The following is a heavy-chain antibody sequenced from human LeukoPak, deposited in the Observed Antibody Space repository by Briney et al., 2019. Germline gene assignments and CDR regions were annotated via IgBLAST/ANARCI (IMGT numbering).Heavy chain of an antibody. CDR1: GFIFRNYW. CDR3: ASDSPGYSSGSYFTY. V-gene: IGHV3-7*03. D-gene: IGHD2-15*01. J-gene: IGHJ4*02. CDR2: IKQDGSEK. Sequence: GGSLRLSCAASGFIFRNYWMSWVRQAPGQGLERVANIKQDGSEKYYVDSVKGRFTISRDNAKNTLHLQMNSLRDEDTAVYYCASDSPGYSSGSYFTYWGQGTLVTVSS.